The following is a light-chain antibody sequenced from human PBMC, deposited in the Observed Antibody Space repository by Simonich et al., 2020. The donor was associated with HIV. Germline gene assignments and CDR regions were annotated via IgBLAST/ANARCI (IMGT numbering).Light chain of an antibody. CDR1: KIGSTG. Sequence: SYVLTQPPSVSVAPGKPPSIPCGGNKIGSTGFHCYQQRPGQAPVLVSYDDNDRPSGIPERFSGSKSGNTATLTISRVEAGDEADYYCQVWDNSSDHVVFGGGTKLTVL. CDR2: DDN. CDR3: QVWDNSSDHVV. J-gene: IGLJ2*01. V-gene: IGLV3-21*04.